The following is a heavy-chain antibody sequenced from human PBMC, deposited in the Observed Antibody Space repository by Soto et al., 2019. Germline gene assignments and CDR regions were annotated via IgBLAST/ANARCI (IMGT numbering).Heavy chain of an antibody. V-gene: IGHV6-1*01. J-gene: IGHJ6*02. CDR3: ARDHAYYDFWSGYFHYYYGMDV. CDR1: GDSVSSNSAA. Sequence: PSQTLSLTCAISGDSVSSNSAAWNWIRQSPSRGLEWLGRTYYRSKWYNDYAVSVKSRITINPDTSKNQFSLQLNSVTPEDTAVYYCARDHAYYDFWSGYFHYYYGMDVWGQGTTVTVSS. CDR2: TYYRSKWYN. D-gene: IGHD3-3*01.